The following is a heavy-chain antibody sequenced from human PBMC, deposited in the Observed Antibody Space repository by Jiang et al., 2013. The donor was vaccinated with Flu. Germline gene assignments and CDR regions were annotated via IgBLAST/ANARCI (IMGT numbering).Heavy chain of an antibody. J-gene: IGHJ4*02. CDR1: FTFSSSW. Sequence: FTFSSSWMNWVRQAPGKGLEWVANIKQDGSEKYYVDSVKGRLTISRDNAKNALYLQMSGLRAEDTAVYYCARDLQYCSGGRCYVPFDYWGQGTLVTVSS. CDR2: IKQDGSEK. D-gene: IGHD2-15*01. V-gene: IGHV3-7*03. CDR3: ARDLQYCSGGRCYVPFDY.